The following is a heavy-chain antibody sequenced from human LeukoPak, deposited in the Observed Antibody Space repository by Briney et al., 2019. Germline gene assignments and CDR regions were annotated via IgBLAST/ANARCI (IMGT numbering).Heavy chain of an antibody. CDR2: MNPANGVT. D-gene: IGHD3-22*01. CDR3: ARFLGRSGYYY. CDR1: GYSFAGYY. V-gene: IGHV1-2*02. J-gene: IGHJ4*02. Sequence: ASVKVSCKSSGYSFAGYYMQWVRQAPGQGPEWMGWMNPANGVTNYARKFQGRVTLTSDTSISTAYMELSRLTSDDTAVYYCARFLGRSGYYYWGQGTLVTVSS.